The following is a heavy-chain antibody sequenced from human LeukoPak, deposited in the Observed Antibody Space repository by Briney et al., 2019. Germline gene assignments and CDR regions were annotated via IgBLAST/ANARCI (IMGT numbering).Heavy chain of an antibody. J-gene: IGHJ5*02. CDR2: TYFRDKWYN. Sequence: SQTLSLTCAISGDTVSSNSAAWNCIRQSPSRGLEWLGRTYFRDKWYNDYADSVRSRITIRPDTSRNQFSLQLKSVTPEDTAVYYCVMSLAAAGATWFDLWGQGTLVTVSA. V-gene: IGHV6-1*01. CDR3: VMSLAAAGATWFDL. D-gene: IGHD1-14*01. CDR1: GDTVSSNSAA.